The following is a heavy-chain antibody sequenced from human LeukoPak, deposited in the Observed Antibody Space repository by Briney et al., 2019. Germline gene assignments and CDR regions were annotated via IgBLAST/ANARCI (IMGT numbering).Heavy chain of an antibody. CDR3: ARLAAHDAFDI. CDR1: GGAISTYY. CDR2: IYYNGIT. V-gene: IGHV4-59*01. Sequence: SETLSLTCTVSGGAISTYYWNWIRQPPGKGLEWIGYIYYNGITNYNPSLKSRVTISLDTSKTQFSLSLSSVTAADTAVYYCARLAAHDAFDIWGQGTMVTVSS. D-gene: IGHD6-13*01. J-gene: IGHJ3*02.